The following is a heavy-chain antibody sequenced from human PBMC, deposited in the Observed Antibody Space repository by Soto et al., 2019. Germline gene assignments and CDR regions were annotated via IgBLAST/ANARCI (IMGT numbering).Heavy chain of an antibody. V-gene: IGHV1-69*04. Sequence: ASVKVSCKASGGTFSSYTISWVRQAPGQGLEWMGRTIPILGIANYAQKFQGRVTITADKSTSTAYMELSSLRSEDTAVYYCARERSGYDWEDYWGQGTLVTVSS. CDR2: TIPILGIA. CDR3: ARERSGYDWEDY. CDR1: GGTFSSYT. J-gene: IGHJ4*02. D-gene: IGHD5-12*01.